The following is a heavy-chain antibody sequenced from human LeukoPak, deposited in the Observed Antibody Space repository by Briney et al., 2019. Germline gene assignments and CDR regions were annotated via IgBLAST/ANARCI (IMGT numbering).Heavy chain of an antibody. V-gene: IGHV1-46*01. CDR2: INPSGGNT. J-gene: IGHJ4*02. D-gene: IGHD3-10*01. CDR3: ARGTHIRYYDLGTVPHDY. Sequence: APVKVSCKASGYIFTNYYMHWVRQAPGQGLEWMGIINPSGGNTAYTQKFQGRVTMTRDMSTNTVYMELSSLRSEDTALYYCARGTHIRYYDLGTVPHDYWGQGTLVTVSS. CDR1: GYIFTNYY.